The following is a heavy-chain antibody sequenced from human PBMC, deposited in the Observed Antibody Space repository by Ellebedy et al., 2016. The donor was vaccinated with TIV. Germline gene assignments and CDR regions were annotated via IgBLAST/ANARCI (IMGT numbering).Heavy chain of an antibody. CDR3: ARDSERGDDGWFDP. J-gene: IGHJ5*02. V-gene: IGHV1-46*01. Sequence: ASVKVSXXTSGYSFTSYYMHWVRHAPGQGLEWMGLIHPSGGRTSYAQKFQGRVILTRDTSTRTFYMELYSLRSEDTAAYYCARDSERGDDGWFDPWGQGTLVTVSS. CDR2: IHPSGGRT. CDR1: GYSFTSYY. D-gene: IGHD4-17*01.